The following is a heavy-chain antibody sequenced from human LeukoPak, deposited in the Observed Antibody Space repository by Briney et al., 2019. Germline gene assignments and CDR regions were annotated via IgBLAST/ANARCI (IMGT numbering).Heavy chain of an antibody. D-gene: IGHD6-19*01. CDR2: IYSGGGT. V-gene: IGHV3-53*01. Sequence: PGGSLRLSCAASGFTVSSNYMSWVRQAPGKGLEWVSVIYSGGGTSYADSVKGRFTISRDNSKNTLYLQMNNLRAEDTAVYYCARGPGIAVAGMDYWGQGTLVTVSS. CDR1: GFTVSSNY. CDR3: ARGPGIAVAGMDY. J-gene: IGHJ4*02.